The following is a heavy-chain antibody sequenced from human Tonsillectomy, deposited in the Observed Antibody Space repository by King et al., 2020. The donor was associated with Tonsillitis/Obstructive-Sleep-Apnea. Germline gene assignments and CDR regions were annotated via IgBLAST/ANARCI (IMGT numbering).Heavy chain of an antibody. D-gene: IGHD2-8*02. CDR1: KFTFSSYA. CDR2: ISYDGRDK. J-gene: IGHJ3*02. CDR3: ARDGDIGVVEYATGSFDI. V-gene: IGHV3-30*01. Sequence: VQLVESGGGVVQPGRSLRLSCAASKFTFSSYAMHWIRQAPGKGLEWVAVISYDGRDKYYADSVKGRFTISRDTSKNTLYLQMNSLRAEDTAVYYCARDGDIGVVEYATGSFDIWGQGTMVTVSS.